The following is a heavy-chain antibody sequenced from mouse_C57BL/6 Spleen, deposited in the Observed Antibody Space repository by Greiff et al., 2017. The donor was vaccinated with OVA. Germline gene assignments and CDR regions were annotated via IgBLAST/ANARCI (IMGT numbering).Heavy chain of an antibody. CDR3: ARRLLLYYYAMDY. Sequence: QVHVKQPGAELVKPGASVKLSCKASGYTFTSYWMHWVKQRPGQGLEWIGMIHPNSGSTNYNEKFKSKATLTVDKSSSTAYMQLSSLTSEDSAVYYCARRLLLYYYAMDYWGQGTSVTVSS. CDR2: IHPNSGST. V-gene: IGHV1-64*01. D-gene: IGHD2-3*01. J-gene: IGHJ4*01. CDR1: GYTFTSYW.